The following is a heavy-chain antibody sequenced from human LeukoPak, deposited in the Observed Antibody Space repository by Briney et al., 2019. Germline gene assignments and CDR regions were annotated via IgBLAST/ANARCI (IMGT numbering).Heavy chain of an antibody. J-gene: IGHJ4*02. CDR1: GFTFSSYS. Sequence: PGGSLRLSCAASGFTFSSYSMHWVRQAPGKGLEWVSSISSSSSYIYYADSVKGRFTISRDNAKNSLYLQMNSLRAEDTAVYYCAREGSYYDILTGYFPYFDYWGQGTLVTVSS. V-gene: IGHV3-21*01. D-gene: IGHD3-9*01. CDR2: ISSSSSYI. CDR3: AREGSYYDILTGYFPYFDY.